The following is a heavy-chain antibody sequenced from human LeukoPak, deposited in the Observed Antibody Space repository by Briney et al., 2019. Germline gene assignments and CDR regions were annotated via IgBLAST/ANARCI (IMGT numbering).Heavy chain of an antibody. CDR3: ARGGGLDV. J-gene: IGHJ6*02. Sequence: PGGSLRLSCVASGFPFSSYWMNWARQAPGKGLEWVASINHNENVNYYVDSVKGRFTISRDNAKNSLYLQMSNLRAEDTAVYFCARGGGLDVWGQGATVTVSS. V-gene: IGHV3-7*03. CDR2: INHNENVN. D-gene: IGHD3-16*01. CDR1: GFPFSSYW.